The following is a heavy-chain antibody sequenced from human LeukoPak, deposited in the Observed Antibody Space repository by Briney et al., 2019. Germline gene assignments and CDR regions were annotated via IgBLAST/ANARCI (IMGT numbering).Heavy chain of an antibody. J-gene: IGHJ4*02. CDR3: ARDLRRGRIVGATVPPNFDY. Sequence: WASVKVSCKASGYTFTSYGISWVRQAPGQGLEWMGWISAYNGNTNYAQKLQGRVTMTTDTSTSTAYMELRSLRSDDTAVYYCARDLRRGRIVGATVPPNFDYWGQGTLVTVSS. D-gene: IGHD1-26*01. V-gene: IGHV1-18*01. CDR1: GYTFTSYG. CDR2: ISAYNGNT.